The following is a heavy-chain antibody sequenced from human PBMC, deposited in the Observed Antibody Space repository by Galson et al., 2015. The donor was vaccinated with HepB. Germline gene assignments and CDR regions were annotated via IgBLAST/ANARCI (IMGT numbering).Heavy chain of an antibody. Sequence: SVKVSCKASGYTFTSYHMHWVRQAPGQGLEWMGIINPSGGSTSYAQKFQGRVTMTRDTSTSTVYMELSSLRSEDTAVYYCASRQNYYDSSPTEAFDIWGQGTMVTVSS. CDR3: ASRQNYYDSSPTEAFDI. V-gene: IGHV1-46*01. D-gene: IGHD3-22*01. J-gene: IGHJ3*02. CDR1: GYTFTSYH. CDR2: INPSGGST.